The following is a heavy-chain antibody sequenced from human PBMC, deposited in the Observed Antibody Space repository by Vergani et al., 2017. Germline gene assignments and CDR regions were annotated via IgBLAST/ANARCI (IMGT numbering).Heavy chain of an antibody. CDR2: INTNTGNP. V-gene: IGHV7-4-1*02. CDR3: ARGEYSSTNRCYKPEVLGD. CDR1: GYTFTDYS. J-gene: IGHJ4*02. Sequence: QVQLAQSGSELEKPGASVKVSCKTSGYTFTDYSMNWVRQAPGQGLEWMGWINTNTGNPTLAQGFTGRFVLSSDASVTTAYLQINSLKAEDTAVYYCARGEYSSTNRCYKPEVLGDWGQGTLVTVSS. D-gene: IGHD2-2*02.